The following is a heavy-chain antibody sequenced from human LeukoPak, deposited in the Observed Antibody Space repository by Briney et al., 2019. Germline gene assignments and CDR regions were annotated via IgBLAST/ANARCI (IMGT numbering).Heavy chain of an antibody. CDR2: IKQDGSEK. D-gene: IGHD4/OR15-4a*01. V-gene: IGHV3-7*01. J-gene: IGHJ4*02. Sequence: GGSLRLSCAASGFTFSSYWMSWVRQAPGKGLEWVANIKQDGSEKYYVDSVKGRVTISRDNAKNSLYLQMNSLRAEDTAVYYCARVFGAGYSDYWGQGTLVTVSS. CDR1: GFTFSSYW. CDR3: ARVFGAGYSDY.